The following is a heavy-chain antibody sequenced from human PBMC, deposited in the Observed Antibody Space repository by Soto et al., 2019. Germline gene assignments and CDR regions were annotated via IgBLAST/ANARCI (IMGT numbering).Heavy chain of an antibody. V-gene: IGHV1-24*01. CDR2: FDPEDGET. CDR3: ATDRIYYGDSRRGLDWFDP. Sequence: ASVKVSCKVSGYTLTELSMHWVRQAPGKGLEWMGGFDPEDGETIYAQKFQGRVTMTEDTSTDTAYMELSSLRSEDTAGYYCATDRIYYGDSRRGLDWFDPWGQGTLVTVSS. CDR1: GYTLTELS. J-gene: IGHJ5*02. D-gene: IGHD4-17*01.